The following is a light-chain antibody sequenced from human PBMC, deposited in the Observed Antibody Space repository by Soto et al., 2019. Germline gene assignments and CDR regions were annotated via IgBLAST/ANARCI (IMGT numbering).Light chain of an antibody. CDR2: AAS. Sequence: DIQMTQPPSSLSASVGARVTITCRASQSISRNLNWYQHKPGKAPKLLIYAASSLQNGVPSRFSGGRSGKEFTLSISSLQPEDFGTYYCEQSYTTSSITFGQGIRLEIK. J-gene: IGKJ5*01. CDR3: EQSYTTSSIT. V-gene: IGKV1-39*01. CDR1: QSISRN.